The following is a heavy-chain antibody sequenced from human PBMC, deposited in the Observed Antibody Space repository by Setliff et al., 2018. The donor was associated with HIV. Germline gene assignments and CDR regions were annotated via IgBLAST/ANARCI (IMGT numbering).Heavy chain of an antibody. J-gene: IGHJ4*02. V-gene: IGHV3-15*01. D-gene: IGHD3-22*01. CDR3: MGYYDTSGYWGSHFDR. CDR2: SKSKTDGGTT. Sequence: GGSLRLSCAASGFTFSNVWMSWVRQAPGKGLEWVGRSKSKTDGGTTDYAAPVKGRFTISRDDSVNTLYLQMNSMKTEDTAVYFCMGYYDTSGYWGSHFDRWGQGTLVTVSS. CDR1: GFTFSNVW.